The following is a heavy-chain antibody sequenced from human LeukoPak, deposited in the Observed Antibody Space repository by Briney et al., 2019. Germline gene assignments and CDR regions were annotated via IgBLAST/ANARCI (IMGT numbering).Heavy chain of an antibody. CDR2: ISYDGSNK. D-gene: IGHD5-12*01. Sequence: GGSLRLSCAASGFTFSSYGMHWVRQAPGKRLEWVAVISYDGSNKYYADSVKGRFTISRDNSKNTLYLQMSSLRAEDTAVYYCAKDYAYSGYDGEGAFDIWGQGTMVTVSS. CDR1: GFTFSSYG. CDR3: AKDYAYSGYDGEGAFDI. J-gene: IGHJ3*02. V-gene: IGHV3-30*18.